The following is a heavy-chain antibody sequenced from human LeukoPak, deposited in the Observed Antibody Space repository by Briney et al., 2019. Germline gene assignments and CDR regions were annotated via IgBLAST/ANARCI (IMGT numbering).Heavy chain of an antibody. V-gene: IGHV3-23*01. D-gene: IGHD1-26*01. CDR3: AKQSPYGGRFGVDDD. Sequence: PGGSLRPSCAASGFTFSNYAMSWVRQAPGKGPEWVSAINTNSGSIYYTDSVKGRFTTSRDNSRNTLYLQMNDLRPEDTAVYSCAKQSPYGGRFGVDDDWGRGTLVTVSS. CDR2: INTNSGSI. J-gene: IGHJ4*02. CDR1: GFTFSNYA.